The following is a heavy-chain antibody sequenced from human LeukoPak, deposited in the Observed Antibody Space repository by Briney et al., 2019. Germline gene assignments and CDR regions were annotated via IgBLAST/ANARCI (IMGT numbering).Heavy chain of an antibody. V-gene: IGHV1-2*02. CDR2: INPNSGGT. J-gene: IGHJ4*02. CDR1: GYTFTGYY. D-gene: IGHD4-17*01. CDR3: ARVGVYGDYVTIFDY. Sequence: ASVKVSCKASGYTFTGYYMHWVRQAPGQGLEWMGWINPNSGGTNYAQKFQGRVTMTRDTSISTAYMELSRLRSDGTAVYYCARVGVYGDYVTIFDYWGQGTLVTVSS.